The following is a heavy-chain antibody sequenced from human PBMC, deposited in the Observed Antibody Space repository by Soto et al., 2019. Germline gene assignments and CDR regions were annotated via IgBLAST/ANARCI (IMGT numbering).Heavy chain of an antibody. V-gene: IGHV3-74*01. CDR1: GFTFSSYW. D-gene: IGHD2-15*01. CDR3: ARAGYCSGGSCWAYFDY. CDR2: INSDGSST. Sequence: GGSLRLSCAASGFTFSSYWMHWVRQAPGKGLVWVSRINSDGSSTSYADSVKGRFTISRDNAKNSLYLQMNSLRAEDTAVYYCARAGYCSGGSCWAYFDYWGQGNLVTVSS. J-gene: IGHJ4*02.